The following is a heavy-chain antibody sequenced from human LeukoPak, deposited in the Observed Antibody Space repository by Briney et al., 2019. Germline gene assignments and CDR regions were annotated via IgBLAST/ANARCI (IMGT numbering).Heavy chain of an antibody. CDR2: IYYSGST. V-gene: IGHV4-59*01. Sequence: SETLSLTCTVSSGSISSYYWSWVRQPPGKGLEWIGYIYYSGSTNNNPSLKSRVTISVDTCKNQFSLKLSSVTAADTAVYYCARGGIQLWFLVDYWGQGTLVTVSS. CDR1: SGSISSYY. J-gene: IGHJ4*02. D-gene: IGHD5-18*01. CDR3: ARGGIQLWFLVDY.